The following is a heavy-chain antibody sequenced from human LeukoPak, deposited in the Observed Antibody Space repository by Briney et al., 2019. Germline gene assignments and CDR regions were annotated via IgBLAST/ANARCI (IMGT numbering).Heavy chain of an antibody. CDR2: INHSGST. Sequence: PSETLSLTCAVYGGSFSGYYWSWIRQPPGKGLEWIGEINHSGSTNYDPSLKSRVTISVDTSKNQFSLKLSSVTAADTAVYYCARGRPATAMSYPFDYWGQGTLVTVSS. D-gene: IGHD2-2*01. CDR3: ARGRPATAMSYPFDY. CDR1: GGSFSGYY. J-gene: IGHJ4*02. V-gene: IGHV4-34*01.